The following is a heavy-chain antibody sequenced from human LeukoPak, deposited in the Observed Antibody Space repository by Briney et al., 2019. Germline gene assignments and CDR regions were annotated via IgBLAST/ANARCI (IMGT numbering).Heavy chain of an antibody. J-gene: IGHJ4*02. CDR2: ISGSGIST. CDR3: AKAHRGATMRNYFDY. V-gene: IGHV3-23*01. D-gene: IGHD1-26*01. Sequence: GGSLRLSCAASGFTFSSYAMTWVRQAPGKGLEWVSVISGSGISTYYADSVKDRFTISRDNSKNTLYLQMNSLRAEDTAVYYCAKAHRGATMRNYFDYWGQGTLVTVSS. CDR1: GFTFSSYA.